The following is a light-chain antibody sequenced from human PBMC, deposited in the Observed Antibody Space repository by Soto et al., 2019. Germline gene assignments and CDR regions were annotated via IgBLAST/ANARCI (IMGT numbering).Light chain of an antibody. Sequence: SYELTQPPSVSVAPGKTATITCGGNNIGTKSVHWYQQKPGQAPILVIYYDYNRPSGIPERFSGSNSGNTATPTISRVEPEDEADCYCQAWDSSSDYVFGTGTKVTVL. J-gene: IGLJ1*01. CDR3: QAWDSSSDYV. V-gene: IGLV3-21*04. CDR1: NIGTKS. CDR2: YDY.